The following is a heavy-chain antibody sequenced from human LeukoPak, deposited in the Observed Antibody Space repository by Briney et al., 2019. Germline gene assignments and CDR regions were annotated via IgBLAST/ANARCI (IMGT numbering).Heavy chain of an antibody. CDR3: ARLLGYCSGGSCSYCFDY. Sequence: ASVKVSCKASGYTFTSYYMHWVRQAPGQGLEWMGIINPSGGSTSYAQKFQGRVTMTRDTSTSTVYMELSSLRSEDTAVYYCARLLGYCSGGSCSYCFDYWGQGTLVTVSS. V-gene: IGHV1-46*01. CDR1: GYTFTSYY. J-gene: IGHJ4*02. D-gene: IGHD2-15*01. CDR2: INPSGGST.